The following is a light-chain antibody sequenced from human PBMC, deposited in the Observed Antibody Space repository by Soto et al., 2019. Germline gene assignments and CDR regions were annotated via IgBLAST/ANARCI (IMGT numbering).Light chain of an antibody. Sequence: TVLTQSPVTLSLSPGERATLSCRASQSVGGNVAWYQQKPGQAPKLLISGASSRAPSIPDRFSGSGSGADFTLSISRLEPEDFALYYCQHYAAAPITFGQGTRLDI. CDR1: QSVGGN. CDR3: QHYAAAPIT. CDR2: GAS. J-gene: IGKJ5*01. V-gene: IGKV3-20*01.